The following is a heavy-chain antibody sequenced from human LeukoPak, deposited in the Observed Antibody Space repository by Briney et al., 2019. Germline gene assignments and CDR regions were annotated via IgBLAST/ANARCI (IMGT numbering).Heavy chain of an antibody. V-gene: IGHV3-23*01. CDR3: ARLSETPAHYDGTVYYHLGF. CDR2: ISGSGSGT. D-gene: IGHD3-22*01. CDR1: GFTFSNYW. J-gene: IGHJ4*02. Sequence: GGSLRLSCAASGFTFSNYWVHWVRQAPGKGLEWVSLISGSGSGTHYADSVKGRFTISRDNSKNMLYLHMNTLRADDTAVYYCARLSETPAHYDGTVYYHLGFWGQGTLITVSS.